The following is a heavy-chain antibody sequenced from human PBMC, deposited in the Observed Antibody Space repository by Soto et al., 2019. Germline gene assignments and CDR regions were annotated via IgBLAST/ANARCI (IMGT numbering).Heavy chain of an antibody. Sequence: AGTLSLTCAVSGFSFSSSTLWSGVREPRGKVLEGIGEIYDSSSTNYTQSLKSRFTISVDKSKNQLYLKLSSVTAADTAVYYCGRSEGTSCYLKPDYWGQGTLVTVSS. CDR3: GRSEGTSCYLKPDY. J-gene: IGHJ4*02. CDR2: IYDSSST. CDR1: GFSFSSSTL. V-gene: IGHV4-4*02. D-gene: IGHD2-2*01.